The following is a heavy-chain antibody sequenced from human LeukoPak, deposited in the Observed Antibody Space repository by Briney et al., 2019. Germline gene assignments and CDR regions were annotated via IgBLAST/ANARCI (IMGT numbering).Heavy chain of an antibody. CDR2: INHSGST. V-gene: IGHV4-34*01. CDR3: ARGSVYYGFWSGYYSY. D-gene: IGHD3-3*01. CDR1: GGSFSGYY. J-gene: IGHJ4*02. Sequence: SETLSLTCAAYGGSFSGYYWSWIRQPPGKGLEWIGEINHSGSTNYNPSLKSRVTISVDTSKNQFSLKLSSVTAADTAVYYCARGSVYYGFWSGYYSYWGQGTLVTVSS.